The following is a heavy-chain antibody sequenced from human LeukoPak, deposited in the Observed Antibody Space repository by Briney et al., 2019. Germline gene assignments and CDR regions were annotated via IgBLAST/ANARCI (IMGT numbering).Heavy chain of an antibody. CDR2: ISSSSSYT. V-gene: IGHV3-11*06. Sequence: AGSLRLSCAASGFTFSDYYMSWIRQAPGKGLEWVSYISSSSSYTNYADSVKGRFTISRDNAKNSLYLQMNSLRAEDTAVYYCAQARGSGSYPFGYWGQGTLVTVSS. CDR3: AQARGSGSYPFGY. CDR1: GFTFSDYY. D-gene: IGHD3-10*01. J-gene: IGHJ4*02.